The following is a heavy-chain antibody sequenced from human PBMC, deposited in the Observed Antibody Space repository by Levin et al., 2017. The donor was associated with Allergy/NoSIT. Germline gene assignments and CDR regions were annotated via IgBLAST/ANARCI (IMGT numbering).Heavy chain of an antibody. CDR2: IIPIFGTA. CDR3: ARVVLSQQLVNYYFDY. Sequence: ASVKVSCKASGGTFSSYAISWVRQAPGQGLEWMGGIIPIFGTANYAQKFQGRVTITADESTSTAYMELSSLRSEDTAVYYCARVVLSQQLVNYYFDYWGQGTLVTVSS. J-gene: IGHJ4*02. V-gene: IGHV1-69*13. D-gene: IGHD6-13*01. CDR1: GGTFSSYA.